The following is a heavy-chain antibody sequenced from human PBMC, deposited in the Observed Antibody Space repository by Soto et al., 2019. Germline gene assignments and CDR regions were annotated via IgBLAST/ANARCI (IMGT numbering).Heavy chain of an antibody. CDR3: AKVGATTFAFDI. Sequence: ASVKVSCKASGYTFTSYDINWVRQATGQGLEWMGWMNPNSGNTGYAQKFQGRVTMTRNTSISTAYMELSSLRSEDTAVYYCAKVGATTFAFDIWGQGTMVTVSS. J-gene: IGHJ3*02. D-gene: IGHD1-26*01. CDR2: MNPNSGNT. V-gene: IGHV1-8*01. CDR1: GYTFTSYD.